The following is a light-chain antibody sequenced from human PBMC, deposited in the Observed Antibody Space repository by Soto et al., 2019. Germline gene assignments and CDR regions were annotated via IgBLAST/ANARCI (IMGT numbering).Light chain of an antibody. CDR3: GTWDSSLSAWV. Sequence: QSVLTQPPSVSAAPGQTVTISCSGSSSNIGNNYVSWYQQLPGTAPKLLIYDNNKRPSGIPDRFSGSKSGTSATLGITGPQTGDEADYYCGTWDSSLSAWVFGGGTKLTVL. CDR1: SSNIGNNY. J-gene: IGLJ2*01. CDR2: DNN. V-gene: IGLV1-51*01.